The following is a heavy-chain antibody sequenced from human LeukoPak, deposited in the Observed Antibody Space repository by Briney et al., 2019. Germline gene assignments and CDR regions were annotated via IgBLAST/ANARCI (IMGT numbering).Heavy chain of an antibody. D-gene: IGHD6-19*01. Sequence: GASVKVSCKASGYTFTGYYMHWVRQAPGQGLEWMGWINPNSGGTNYAQKFQGRVTMTRDTSISTAYMELSRLRSDDTAVYYCARATYSSDWGYYYYYMDVWGKATTVTVSS. V-gene: IGHV1-2*02. CDR1: GYTFTGYY. CDR2: INPNSGGT. CDR3: ARATYSSDWGYYYYYMDV. J-gene: IGHJ6*03.